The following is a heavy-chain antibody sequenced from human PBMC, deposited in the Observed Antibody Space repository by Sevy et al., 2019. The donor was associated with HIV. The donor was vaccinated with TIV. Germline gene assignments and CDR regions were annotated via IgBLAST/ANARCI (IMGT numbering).Heavy chain of an antibody. CDR1: GFTFSSYA. V-gene: IGHV3-23*01. J-gene: IGHJ5*02. D-gene: IGHD6-13*01. CDR3: AKALDHSSSWYPNNWFDP. CDR2: ISGSGGST. Sequence: GGSLRLSCAASGFTFSSYAMSWARQAPGKGLEWVSAISGSGGSTYYADSVKGRFTISRDNSKNTLYLQMNSLRAEDTAVYYCAKALDHSSSWYPNNWFDPWGQGTLVTVSS.